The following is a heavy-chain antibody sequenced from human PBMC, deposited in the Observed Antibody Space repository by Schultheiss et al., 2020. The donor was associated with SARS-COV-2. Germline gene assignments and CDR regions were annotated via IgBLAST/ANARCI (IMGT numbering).Heavy chain of an antibody. V-gene: IGHV4-39*07. CDR3: ARGLVGHRYDYVWGSYRSVSGWFDP. Sequence: GSLRLSCTVSGGSISSGGYYWSWIRQPPGKGLEWIGEINHSGSTNYNPSLKSRVTISVDTSKNQFSLKLSSVTAADTAVYYCARGLVGHRYDYVWGSYRSVSGWFDPWGQGTLVTVSS. CDR2: INHSGST. J-gene: IGHJ5*02. D-gene: IGHD3-16*02. CDR1: GGSISSGGYY.